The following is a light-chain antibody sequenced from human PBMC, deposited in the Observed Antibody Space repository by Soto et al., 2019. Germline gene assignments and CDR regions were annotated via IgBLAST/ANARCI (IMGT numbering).Light chain of an antibody. Sequence: QSALTQPASVSGSPGQSITISCTGTSSDVGGYNYVSWYQQHPGKAPKLMIYEVSNRPSGVSHRFSGSKSGNTSSLTISGLQAEDEADYCCSSYTSSSSYVVFGGGTKLTVL. CDR2: EVS. CDR1: SSDVGGYNY. V-gene: IGLV2-14*01. CDR3: SSYTSSSSYVV. J-gene: IGLJ2*01.